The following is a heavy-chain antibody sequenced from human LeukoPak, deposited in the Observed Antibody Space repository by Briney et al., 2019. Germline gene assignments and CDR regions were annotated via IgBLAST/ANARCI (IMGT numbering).Heavy chain of an antibody. V-gene: IGHV4-61*01. D-gene: IGHD3-16*01. CDR2: IYSSGST. CDR3: ASQAGLAAPYFDY. Sequence: SETLSLTCAVSGYSISSGYYWSWIRQPPGKRLEWIGYIYSSGSTNYNPSLKSRVTMSVDTSKNQFSLKVSSVTAADTAVYFCASQAGLAAPYFDYWGQGALVTVSS. J-gene: IGHJ4*02. CDR1: GYSISSGYY.